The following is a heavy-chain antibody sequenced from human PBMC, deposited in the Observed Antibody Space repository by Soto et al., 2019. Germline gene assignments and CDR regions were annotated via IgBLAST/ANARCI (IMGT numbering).Heavy chain of an antibody. CDR1: GFTFSSYW. CDR3: AREVVAATLIGYYYYYYMDV. J-gene: IGHJ6*03. D-gene: IGHD2-15*01. CDR2: IKQDGSEK. Sequence: EVQLVESGGGLVQPGGSLRLSCAASGFTFSSYWMSWVRQAPGKGLEWVANIKQDGSEKYYVDSVKGRFTISRDNAKNSLYLQMNSLRAEDTAVYYCAREVVAATLIGYYYYYYMDVWGKGTTVTVSS. V-gene: IGHV3-7*01.